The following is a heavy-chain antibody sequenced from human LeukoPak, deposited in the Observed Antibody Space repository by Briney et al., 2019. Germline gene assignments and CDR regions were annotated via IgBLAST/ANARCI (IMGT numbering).Heavy chain of an antibody. Sequence: ASVKVSCKASGYTFTSYDIIWVRQASGQGLEWMGWMNPNSGHTGYAHNFQGRVTMTRTTSINTAYMELTSLTSEDSAVYYCARSVAGARKRNDYWGQGTLVTVSS. V-gene: IGHV1-8*01. CDR2: MNPNSGHT. CDR1: GYTFTSYD. J-gene: IGHJ4*02. CDR3: ARSVAGARKRNDY. D-gene: IGHD1-14*01.